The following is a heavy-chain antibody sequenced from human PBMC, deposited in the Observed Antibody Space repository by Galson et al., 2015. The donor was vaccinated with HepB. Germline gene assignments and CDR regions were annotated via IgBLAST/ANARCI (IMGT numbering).Heavy chain of an antibody. J-gene: IGHJ6*03. CDR1: GGTFSSYA. CDR3: ARTVEYSSSSVDLSRTRETNYYYYYYMDV. D-gene: IGHD6-6*01. Sequence: SVKVSCKASGGTFSSYAISWVRQAPGQGLEWMGGIIPIFGTANYAQKFQGRVTITADESTSTAYMELSSLRSEDTAVYYCARTVEYSSSSVDLSRTRETNYYYYYYMDVWDKGTTVTVSS. CDR2: IIPIFGTA. V-gene: IGHV1-69*13.